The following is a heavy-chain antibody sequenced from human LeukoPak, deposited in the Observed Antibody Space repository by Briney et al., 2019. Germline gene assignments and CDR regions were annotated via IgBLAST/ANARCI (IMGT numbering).Heavy chain of an antibody. V-gene: IGHV3-30-3*01. D-gene: IGHD4-17*01. CDR2: ISYDGSNK. CDR3: AKDLADYGDDDAFDI. Sequence: GGSLRLSCVASGFTFSSYAMHWVRQAPGKGLEWVAVISYDGSNKYYADSVKGRFTISRDNSKNTLYLQMNSLRAEDTAVYYCAKDLADYGDDDAFDIWGQGTMVTVSS. CDR1: GFTFSSYA. J-gene: IGHJ3*02.